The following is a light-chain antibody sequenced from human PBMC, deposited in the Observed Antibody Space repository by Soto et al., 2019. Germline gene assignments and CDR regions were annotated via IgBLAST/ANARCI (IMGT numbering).Light chain of an antibody. CDR1: ISNIGSNY. V-gene: IGLV1-47*01. CDR3: AACDDSLSGPV. J-gene: IGLJ7*01. Sequence: QSVLTQPPSASGTPGQRVTISCSGSISNIGSNYVYWYQQLPGTAPKLLIYRNNQRPSGVPDRFSGSKSGTSASLAISGLRSEDEADYYCAACDDSLSGPVFGGGTQLNVL. CDR2: RNN.